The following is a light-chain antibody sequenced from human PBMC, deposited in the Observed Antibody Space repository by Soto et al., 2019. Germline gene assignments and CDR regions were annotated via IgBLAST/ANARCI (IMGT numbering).Light chain of an antibody. CDR2: GAS. J-gene: IGKJ5*01. V-gene: IGKV3-20*01. CDR1: ETVATN. Sequence: VMTQSPATLSVSPGERATLSCWASETVATNLAWYQQKPGQAPRLLIYGASSRATGIPDRFSGSGSGTDFTLTISRLEPEDFAVYYCQQYGSSLVTFGQGTRLEIK. CDR3: QQYGSSLVT.